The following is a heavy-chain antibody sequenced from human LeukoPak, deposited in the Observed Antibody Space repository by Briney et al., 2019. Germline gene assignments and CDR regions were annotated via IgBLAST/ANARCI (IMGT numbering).Heavy chain of an antibody. V-gene: IGHV3-9*01. D-gene: IGHD1-26*01. CDR3: VKTSGDMSYYPFDY. CDR2: ITWHSGNI. Sequence: GGSLRLSCAGSGFRFEDYAMHWVRQAPGKGLEWVSGITWHSGNIGYADSVKGRFTISRDNAKNSLYLDMNSLRSEDTVLYYCVKTSGDMSYYPFDYWGQGILVTVSA. CDR1: GFRFEDYA. J-gene: IGHJ4*02.